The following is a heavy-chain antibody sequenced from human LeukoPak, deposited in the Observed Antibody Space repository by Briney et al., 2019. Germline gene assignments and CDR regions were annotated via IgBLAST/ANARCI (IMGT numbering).Heavy chain of an antibody. CDR2: IIPNLGIA. J-gene: IGHJ5*02. Sequence: SVKVSCKASGGTFSSYAISWVRQAPGQGLEWMGRIIPNLGIANYAQKFQGRVTITADKSTSTAYMELSSLRSEDTAVYYCARDQVVVAHNWFDPWGQGTLVTVSS. D-gene: IGHD2-21*01. V-gene: IGHV1-69*04. CDR1: GGTFSSYA. CDR3: ARDQVVVAHNWFDP.